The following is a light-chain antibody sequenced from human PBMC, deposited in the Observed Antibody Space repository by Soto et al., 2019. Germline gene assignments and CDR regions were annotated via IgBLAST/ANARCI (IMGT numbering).Light chain of an antibody. V-gene: IGKV3-15*01. Sequence: EIVMTQSPATLSVSPGERATLSSRASESVNTNLAWYQQKPGQAPRLLIYGASTRATGIPARFSGSGSGTEFTLTINSLQSEDFAVYYCQQYRNWPPSMYTFGQGSKLEIK. CDR1: ESVNTN. J-gene: IGKJ2*01. CDR2: GAS. CDR3: QQYRNWPPSMYT.